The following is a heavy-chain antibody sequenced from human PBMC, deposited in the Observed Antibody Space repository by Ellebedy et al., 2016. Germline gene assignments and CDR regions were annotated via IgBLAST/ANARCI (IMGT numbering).Heavy chain of an antibody. Sequence: SGPTLVKPTQTLTLTCTFDGFSLTTTGEGVAWIRQTPGKALEWLGLTFWDDDQRYKPSLQNRLAITKDTPKKQVVLTMTNMDPVDTATYYCAHSTPRNYGGYPYWGQGILVTVSS. CDR3: AHSTPRNYGGYPY. J-gene: IGHJ4*02. CDR2: TFWDDDQ. V-gene: IGHV2-5*02. D-gene: IGHD5-12*01. CDR1: GFSLTTTGEG.